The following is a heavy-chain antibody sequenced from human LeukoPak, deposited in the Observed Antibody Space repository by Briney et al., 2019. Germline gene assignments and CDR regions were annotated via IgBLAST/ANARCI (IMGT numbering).Heavy chain of an antibody. D-gene: IGHD3-3*01. CDR1: GGSISSYY. Sequence: SETLSLTCTVSGGSISSYYWSWIRQPAGKGLEWLGRIYASGSTNYKPSLKSRVTISVDTSKNQFSLKLSSVTAADTAVYYCARNVDDYDFWSGYGGRLYMDVWGKGTTVTVSS. CDR3: ARNVDDYDFWSGYGGRLYMDV. CDR2: IYASGST. J-gene: IGHJ6*03. V-gene: IGHV4-4*07.